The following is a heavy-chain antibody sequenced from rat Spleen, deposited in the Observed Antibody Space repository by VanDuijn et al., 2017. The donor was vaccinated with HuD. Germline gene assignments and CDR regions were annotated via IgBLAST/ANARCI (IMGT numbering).Heavy chain of an antibody. Sequence: QVQLKESGPGLVKPSETLSLTCTVSGFSLTSYHVSWVRQPPGKGLEWMGVIWGDGSTAYNSALKSRLSISRDTSKSQVFLKMNSLQTDDTAIYYCTRALGPGYNYGYFDYWGQGVMVTVSS. J-gene: IGHJ2*01. CDR2: IWGDGST. D-gene: IGHD1-4*01. V-gene: IGHV2-32*01. CDR1: GFSLTSYH. CDR3: TRALGPGYNYGYFDY.